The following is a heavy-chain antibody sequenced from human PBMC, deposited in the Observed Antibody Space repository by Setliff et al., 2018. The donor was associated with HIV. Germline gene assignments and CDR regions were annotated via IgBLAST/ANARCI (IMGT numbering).Heavy chain of an antibody. V-gene: IGHV4-34*01. CDR3: ATMGYNWNYRYWYFDL. CDR2: INHSGST. Sequence: PSETLSLTCAVYGGSFSGYYWSWIRQPPGKGLEWIGEINHSGSTNYNPSLKSRVTMSVDTSKNQFSLRLTSVTAADTAVYYCATMGYNWNYRYWYFDLWGRGTLVTVSS. J-gene: IGHJ2*01. CDR1: GGSFSGYY. D-gene: IGHD1-7*01.